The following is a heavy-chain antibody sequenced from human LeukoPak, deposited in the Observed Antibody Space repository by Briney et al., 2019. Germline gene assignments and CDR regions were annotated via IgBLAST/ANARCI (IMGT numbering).Heavy chain of an antibody. CDR3: ARVGDYYDSPDASDI. CDR1: GYTFTGYY. V-gene: IGHV1-2*04. Sequence: ASVKVSCKASGYTFTGYYMHWVRQAPGQGLEWMGWINPNSGGTNYAQKFQGWVTMTRDTSISTAYMELSRLRSDDTAVYYCARVGDYYDSPDASDIWGQGTMVTVSS. CDR2: INPNSGGT. D-gene: IGHD3-22*01. J-gene: IGHJ3*02.